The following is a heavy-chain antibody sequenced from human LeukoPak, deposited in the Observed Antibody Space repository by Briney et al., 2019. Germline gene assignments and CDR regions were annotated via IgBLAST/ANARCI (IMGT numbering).Heavy chain of an antibody. CDR2: IYYSGST. J-gene: IGHJ4*02. Sequence: SETLSLTCTVSGGSISTYYWSWIRQPPGKGLEWIGYIYYSGSTNYNPSLKSRVTISVDTSKNQFSLKLSSVTAADTAVYYCVRGGDCSGGSCYAFDYWGQGTLVTVSS. D-gene: IGHD2-15*01. CDR1: GGSISTYY. CDR3: VRGGDCSGGSCYAFDY. V-gene: IGHV4-59*01.